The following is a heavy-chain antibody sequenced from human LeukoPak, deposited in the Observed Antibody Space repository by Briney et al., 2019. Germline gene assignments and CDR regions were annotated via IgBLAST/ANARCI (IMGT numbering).Heavy chain of an antibody. CDR3: TTDFVVVTADPAGY. V-gene: IGHV3-15*01. Sequence: GGSLRLSCAASGFTFSNAWMSWVRQAPGKGLEWVGRIKSKTDGGTTDYAAPVKGRFTISRDDSKNTLYLQMNSLKTEDTAVYYGTTDFVVVTADPAGYWGQGTLVTVSS. CDR1: GFTFSNAW. J-gene: IGHJ4*02. D-gene: IGHD2-21*02. CDR2: IKSKTDGGTT.